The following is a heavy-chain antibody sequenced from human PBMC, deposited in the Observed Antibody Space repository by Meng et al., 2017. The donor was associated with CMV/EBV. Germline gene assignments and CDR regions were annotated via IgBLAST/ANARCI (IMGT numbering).Heavy chain of an antibody. Sequence: GESLKISCAASGFTFSSYAMSWVRQAPGKGLEWVSAISGSGGSTYYADSVKGRFTISRDNSKNTLYLQMNSLRAEDTAVYYCARDRRPNWFDPWGQGTLVTVSS. J-gene: IGHJ5*02. CDR2: ISGSGGST. CDR3: ARDRRPNWFDP. V-gene: IGHV3-23*01. CDR1: GFTFSSYA.